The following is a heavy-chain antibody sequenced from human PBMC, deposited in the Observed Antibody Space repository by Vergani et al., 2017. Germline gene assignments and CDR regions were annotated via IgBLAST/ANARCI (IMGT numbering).Heavy chain of an antibody. D-gene: IGHD3-10*01. CDR2: INPNSGGT. CDR1: GYTFTGYY. V-gene: IGHV1-2*02. CDR3: ARAGRGSESYDDFDY. J-gene: IGHJ4*02. Sequence: QVQLVQSGAEVKKPGASVKVSCKASGYTFTGYYMHWVRQAPGQGLEWMGWINPNSGGTNYAQKFQGRVTMTRDTSISTAYMELSRLRSGDAAVYYCARAGRGSESYDDFDYWGQGTLVTVSS.